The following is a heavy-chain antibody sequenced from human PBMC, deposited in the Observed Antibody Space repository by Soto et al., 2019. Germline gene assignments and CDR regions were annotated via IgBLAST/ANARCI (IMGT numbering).Heavy chain of an antibody. CDR1: GFTFRTYT. Sequence: GSLRLSCISSGFTFRTYTMNWVRQAPGKGLEWVSGIRGFSPYTFYAESVKGRFTISRDNAKNSLDLQMDSLRAEDTAVYYCARDRGYDAHDYYYNAMDVWGQGTTVTVSS. CDR2: IRGFSPYT. D-gene: IGHD3-10*01. V-gene: IGHV3-21*01. CDR3: ARDRGYDAHDYYYNAMDV. J-gene: IGHJ6*02.